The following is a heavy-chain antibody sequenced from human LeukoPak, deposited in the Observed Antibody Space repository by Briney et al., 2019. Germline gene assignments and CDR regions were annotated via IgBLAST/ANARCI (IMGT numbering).Heavy chain of an antibody. CDR2: IYYSGST. Sequence: PSETLSLTCTVSGGSISSSSYYWSWIRQPPGKGLEWIGYIYYSGSTNYNPSLKSRVTISVDTSKNQFSLKLSSVTAADTAVYYCARESGSSSRSFDYWGQGTLVTVSS. V-gene: IGHV4-61*01. CDR3: ARESGSSSRSFDY. CDR1: GGSISSSSYY. J-gene: IGHJ4*02. D-gene: IGHD6-6*01.